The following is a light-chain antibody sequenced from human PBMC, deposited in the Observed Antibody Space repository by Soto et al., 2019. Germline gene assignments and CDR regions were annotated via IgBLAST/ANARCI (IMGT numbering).Light chain of an antibody. J-gene: IGLJ2*01. Sequence: QSVLTQPASVSGSPGQSITISCTGTSSDVGSYNYVSWYQQHPGKAPKLMIYDVSNRPSGVSNRFSGSKSGNTASLTISGRQADDEADYYCSSYTSSTTVVFGGGTKLTVL. CDR2: DVS. CDR3: SSYTSSTTVV. V-gene: IGLV2-14*03. CDR1: SSDVGSYNY.